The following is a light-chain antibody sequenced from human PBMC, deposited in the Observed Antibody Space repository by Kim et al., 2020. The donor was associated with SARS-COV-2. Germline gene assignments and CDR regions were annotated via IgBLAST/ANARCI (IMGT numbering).Light chain of an antibody. V-gene: IGKV3-15*01. CDR1: QSVSSN. CDR3: QQYNNWPMWT. CDR2: GAS. J-gene: IGKJ1*01. Sequence: VSPGERATLSCRASQSVSSNLAWYQQKPGQAPRLLIYGASTRATGIPARFSGSGSGTEFTLTISSLQSEDFAVYYCQQYNNWPMWTFGQGTKVEIK.